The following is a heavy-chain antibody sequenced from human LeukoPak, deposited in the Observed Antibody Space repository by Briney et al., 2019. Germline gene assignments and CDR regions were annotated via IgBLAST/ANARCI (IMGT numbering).Heavy chain of an antibody. D-gene: IGHD3-10*01. CDR3: ARVVTMVRGVIIAPFDY. V-gene: IGHV1-2*02. CDR1: GYTFTGYY. Sequence: ASVKVSCKASGYTFTGYYMHWVRQAPGQGLEWMGWINPNSGGTDYAQKSQGRVTMTRDTSISTAYMELSRLRSDDTAVYYCARVVTMVRGVIIAPFDYWGQGTLVTVSS. CDR2: INPNSGGT. J-gene: IGHJ4*02.